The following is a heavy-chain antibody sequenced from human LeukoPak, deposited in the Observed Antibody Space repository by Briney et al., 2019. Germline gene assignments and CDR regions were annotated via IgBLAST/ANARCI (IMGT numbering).Heavy chain of an antibody. J-gene: IGHJ4*02. Sequence: GGSLRLSCAASGFTFSSYWMHWVRQAPGKGLVWVSRINTDGSSTSYADSVKGRFTISRGNAKNTLYLQMNSLRAEDTAVYYCARDLGSSPTFDYWGQGTLVTVSS. D-gene: IGHD6-6*01. V-gene: IGHV3-74*01. CDR1: GFTFSSYW. CDR3: ARDLGSSPTFDY. CDR2: INTDGSST.